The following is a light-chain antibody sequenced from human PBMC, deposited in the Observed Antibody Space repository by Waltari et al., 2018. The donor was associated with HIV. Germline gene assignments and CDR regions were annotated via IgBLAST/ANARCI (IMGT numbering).Light chain of an antibody. Sequence: EIVMTQSPATLSVSPGERVTLSCRASQSVRSNVAWYNQKPGQTPRLLIYGAASRCTGIPARFSGSGSGTEFTLTISSLQSEDFAVYYCQQYDTWPWTFGQGTKVEIK. CDR1: QSVRSN. V-gene: IGKV3-15*01. CDR3: QQYDTWPWT. J-gene: IGKJ1*01. CDR2: GAA.